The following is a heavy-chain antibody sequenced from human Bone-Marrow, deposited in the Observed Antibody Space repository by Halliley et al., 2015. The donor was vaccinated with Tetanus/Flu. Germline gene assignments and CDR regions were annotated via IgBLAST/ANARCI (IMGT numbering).Heavy chain of an antibody. J-gene: IGHJ4*02. CDR2: IYYSGAA. Sequence: KGLEWIGYIYYSGAAKYNPSLKSRVPISIDTSKTQFSLKLSSVTAADTAVYYCARDYQLLSFWGQGALVTVSS. V-gene: IGHV4-59*01. CDR3: ARDYQLLSF. D-gene: IGHD1-1*01.